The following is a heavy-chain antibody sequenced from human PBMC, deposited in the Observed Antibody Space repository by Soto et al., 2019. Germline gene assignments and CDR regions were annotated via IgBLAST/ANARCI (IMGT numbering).Heavy chain of an antibody. CDR2: ISSSSSYT. Sequence: QVQLVESGGGLVKPGGSLRLSCAASGFTFSDYYMSWIRQAPGKGLEWVSYISSSSSYTNYADSVKGRFTISRDNAKNSLYLQMNSLRDEDTAVYYCARTRYYDSSGYFQRNYYYYYGMDVWGQGTTVTVSS. CDR3: ARTRYYDSSGYFQRNYYYYYGMDV. D-gene: IGHD3-22*01. CDR1: GFTFSDYY. V-gene: IGHV3-11*06. J-gene: IGHJ6*02.